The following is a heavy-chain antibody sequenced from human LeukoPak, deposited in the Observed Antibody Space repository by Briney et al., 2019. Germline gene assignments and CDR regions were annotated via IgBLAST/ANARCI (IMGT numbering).Heavy chain of an antibody. CDR3: ARDERSAAAGSAYYLDS. J-gene: IGHJ4*02. V-gene: IGHV1-18*01. CDR2: TSGFNGNA. CDR1: GYSFTNCG. Sequence: ASVKVSCKASGYSFTNCGISWVRQAPGQGFEWMGWTSGFNGNANFAPKLQDRVTLTTDASTSTAYMELRSLRSDDTAVYYCARDERSAAAGSAYYLDSWGQGTLVTVSS. D-gene: IGHD6-13*01.